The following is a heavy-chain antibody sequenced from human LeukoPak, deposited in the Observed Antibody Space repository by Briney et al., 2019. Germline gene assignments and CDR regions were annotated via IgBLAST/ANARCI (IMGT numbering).Heavy chain of an antibody. CDR1: GGSISGYY. V-gene: IGHV4-59*08. Sequence: SETLSLTCTVSGGSISGYYRSWIRQPPGKGLEWIGFIHYSGRTNYNPSLKSRVTISVDTSKNQFSLKLTSVTAADTAVYYCARHQAQIFGVVSGYYGMDVWGQGTTVTVSS. CDR3: ARHQAQIFGVVSGYYGMDV. J-gene: IGHJ6*02. CDR2: IHYSGRT. D-gene: IGHD3-3*01.